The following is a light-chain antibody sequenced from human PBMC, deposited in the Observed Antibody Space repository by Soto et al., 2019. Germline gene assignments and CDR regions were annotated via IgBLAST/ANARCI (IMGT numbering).Light chain of an antibody. J-gene: IGLJ1*01. CDR2: DVS. V-gene: IGLV2-18*02. Sequence: QSALTQPPSVSGSPGQSVAISCTGTSSDVGNYNRVSWYLQPPGSAPKLILYDVSNRPPGVPDRFSGSKSGNTAPLTISGLHADDEADYYCSSYTTSSTDVFGTGTKLTVL. CDR1: SSDVGNYNR. CDR3: SSYTTSSTDV.